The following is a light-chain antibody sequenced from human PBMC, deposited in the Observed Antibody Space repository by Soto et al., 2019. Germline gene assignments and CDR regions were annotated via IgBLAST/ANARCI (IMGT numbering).Light chain of an antibody. CDR2: DTS. Sequence: QAVVTQEPSLTVSPGGTVTLTCGSSTGAVTSGHYPYWFQQKPGQAPRTLIYDTSNKHSWTPARFSGSLLGGKAALTLLGAQTEDEDEYYCLISYGGDRVLGNGPKV. CDR1: TGAVTSGHY. CDR3: LISYGGDRV. V-gene: IGLV7-46*02. J-gene: IGLJ1*01.